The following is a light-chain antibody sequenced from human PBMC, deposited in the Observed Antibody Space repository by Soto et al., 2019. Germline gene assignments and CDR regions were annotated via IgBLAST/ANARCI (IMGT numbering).Light chain of an antibody. CDR3: SSYTSSSTYV. CDR1: SSDVGGSNY. J-gene: IGLJ1*01. CDR2: DVS. Sequence: QSAPTPPAPLSGAPWQSITISCPGTSSDVGGSNYVSWYQQHPGKAPKLIISDVSYRPSGVSNRFSGSKSGNTASLTISGLQVEDEADYYCSSYTSSSTYVFGTGTKVTVL. V-gene: IGLV2-14*01.